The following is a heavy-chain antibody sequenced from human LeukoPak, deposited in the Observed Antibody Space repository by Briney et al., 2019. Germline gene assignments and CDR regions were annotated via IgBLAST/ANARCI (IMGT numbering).Heavy chain of an antibody. CDR1: GGSISSYY. CDR3: ARARVWGSGGGFDY. D-gene: IGHD6-19*01. J-gene: IGHJ4*02. Sequence: SETLSLTCTVSGGSISSYYWSWIRQPPGKGLKWIGYIYYSGSTSYSPSLRSRVTISVDTSKNQFSLKLSSVTAADTAVYYCARARVWGSGGGFDYWGQGTLVTVSS. V-gene: IGHV4-59*01. CDR2: IYYSGST.